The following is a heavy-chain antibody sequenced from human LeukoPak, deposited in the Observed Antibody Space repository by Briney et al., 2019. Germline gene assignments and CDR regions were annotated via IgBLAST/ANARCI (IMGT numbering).Heavy chain of an antibody. V-gene: IGHV3-21*01. CDR3: AKAQRGGSLDY. Sequence: GGSLTLSCAASGFPFSSYRMNWVRQAPAKGLEWVSSISSSSSYIYYADPVKGRFTISRDNAKNSLYLQMNSLRAEDTAVYYCAKAQRGGSLDYWGQGTLVTVSS. D-gene: IGHD2-2*01. J-gene: IGHJ4*02. CDR1: GFPFSSYR. CDR2: ISSSSSYI.